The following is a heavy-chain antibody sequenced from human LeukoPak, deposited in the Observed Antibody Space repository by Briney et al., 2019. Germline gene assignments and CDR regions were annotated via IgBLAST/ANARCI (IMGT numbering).Heavy chain of an antibody. CDR2: ISYDGRNK. CDR3: GPGPYLHYGGYFDY. Sequence: GGSLRLSCGTSGFTFSNYGMHWVRQAPGKGLEWVAVISYDGRNKYYGDSVKGRFTISRDNSKNTLYLQMNSLRTEDTAVYYCGPGPYLHYGGYFDYWGQGTLVTVSS. J-gene: IGHJ4*02. V-gene: IGHV3-30*03. D-gene: IGHD3-10*01. CDR1: GFTFSNYG.